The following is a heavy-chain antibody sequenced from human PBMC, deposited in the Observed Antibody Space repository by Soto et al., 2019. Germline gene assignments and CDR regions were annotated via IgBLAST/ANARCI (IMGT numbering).Heavy chain of an antibody. V-gene: IGHV3-7*01. CDR3: ARDRYSYYDFWSGSLPYYYYVMDV. D-gene: IGHD3-3*01. CDR2: IKQDGSEK. J-gene: IGHJ6*02. Sequence: GGSLRLSCAASGFTFSSYWMSWVRQAPGKGLEWVANIKQDGSEKYYVDSVKGRFTISRDNAKNSLYLQMNSLRAEDTAVYYCARDRYSYYDFWSGSLPYYYYVMDVWGQGTTVTVSS. CDR1: GFTFSSYW.